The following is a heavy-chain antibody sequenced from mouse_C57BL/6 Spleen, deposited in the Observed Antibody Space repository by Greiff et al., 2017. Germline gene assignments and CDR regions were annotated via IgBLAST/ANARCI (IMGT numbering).Heavy chain of an antibody. V-gene: IGHV1-72*01. D-gene: IGHD2-4*01. Sequence: QVQLQQPGAELVKPGASVKLSCKASGYTFTSYWMHWVKQRPGRGLEWIGRIDPNSGGPKYNEKFKSKATLTVDKPSSTAYMQLSSLTSEDSAVYYGAREGAYYDYDDWYFDVWGTGTTVTVSS. CDR1: GYTFTSYW. CDR3: AREGAYYDYDDWYFDV. J-gene: IGHJ1*03. CDR2: IDPNSGGP.